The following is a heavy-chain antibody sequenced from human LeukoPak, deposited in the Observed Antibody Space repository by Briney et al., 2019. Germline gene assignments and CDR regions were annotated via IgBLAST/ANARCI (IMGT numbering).Heavy chain of an antibody. CDR2: IYSGGST. J-gene: IGHJ4*02. CDR1: GFTFSSYG. D-gene: IGHD2-8*01. Sequence: GGSLRLSCAASGFTFSSYGMNWVRQAPGKGLEWVSVIYSGGSTYYADSVKGRFTISRHNSKNTLYLQMNSLRAEDTAVYYCARETYGRSIWGQGTLVTVSS. CDR3: ARETYGRSI. V-gene: IGHV3-53*04.